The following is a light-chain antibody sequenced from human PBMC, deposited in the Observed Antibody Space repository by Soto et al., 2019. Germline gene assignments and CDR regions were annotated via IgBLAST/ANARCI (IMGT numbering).Light chain of an antibody. CDR3: SSFTPSSTYV. CDR1: SSDVGGYSY. J-gene: IGLJ1*01. V-gene: IGLV2-14*01. CDR2: EVT. Sequence: QSALTQPASVSGSPGQSITISCTGTSSDVGGYSYVSWYQQHPDKAPKLLIYEVTNRPSGVSNRFSGSKSGNTASLTISGLQAEDEADYFCSSFTPSSTYVFGIGTKLTVL.